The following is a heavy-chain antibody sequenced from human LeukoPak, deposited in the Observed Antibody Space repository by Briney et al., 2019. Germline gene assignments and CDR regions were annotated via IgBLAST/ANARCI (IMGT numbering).Heavy chain of an antibody. D-gene: IGHD3-22*01. CDR1: GFTFSSYS. Sequence: PGGSLRLSCAASGFTFSSYSMNWVRQAPGKGLEWVSSISSSSSYIYYADSVKGRFTISRDNAKNSLYLQMNSLRAEDTAVYYCASGSGGSGYLVYWGQGTLVTVSS. CDR3: ASGSGGSGYLVY. CDR2: ISSSSSYI. J-gene: IGHJ4*02. V-gene: IGHV3-21*01.